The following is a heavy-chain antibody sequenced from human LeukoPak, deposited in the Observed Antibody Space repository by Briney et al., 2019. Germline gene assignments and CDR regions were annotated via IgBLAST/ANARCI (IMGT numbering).Heavy chain of an antibody. Sequence: ASVKVSCKASGYTFTSYGISWVRQAPGQGLEWMGIINPSGGSTSYAQKFQGRVTMTRDTSTSTVYMELSSLRSEDTAVYYCARARTYYYDSSYYWGQGTLVTVSS. CDR1: GYTFTSYG. CDR2: INPSGGST. CDR3: ARARTYYYDSSYY. V-gene: IGHV1-46*01. D-gene: IGHD3-22*01. J-gene: IGHJ4*02.